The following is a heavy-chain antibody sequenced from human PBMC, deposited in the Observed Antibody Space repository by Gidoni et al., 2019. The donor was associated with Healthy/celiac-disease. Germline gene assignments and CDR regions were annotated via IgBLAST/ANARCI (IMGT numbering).Heavy chain of an antibody. CDR2: TYYRSKWYN. Sequence: QVQLQQSGPGPVEPSPTPPLTFAIPGGSVSPNSAAWNWIRQSPSRGLEWLGRTYYRSKWYNDYAVSVKSRITINPDTSKNQFSLQLNSVTPEDTAVYYCASSFVEETDAFDIWGQGTMVTVSS. D-gene: IGHD3-3*01. V-gene: IGHV6-1*01. J-gene: IGHJ3*02. CDR1: GGSVSPNSAA. CDR3: ASSFVEETDAFDI.